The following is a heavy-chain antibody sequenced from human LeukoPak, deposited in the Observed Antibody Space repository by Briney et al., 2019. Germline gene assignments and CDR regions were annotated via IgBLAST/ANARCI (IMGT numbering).Heavy chain of an antibody. Sequence: AASVKVSCKASGYTFTGYYMHWVRQAPGQELEWMGRINPNSGGTNYAQKFQGRVTMTRDTSISTAYMELSRLRSDDTAVYYCAREGNDYVWGSYRYLAMDVWGKGTTVTVSS. CDR3: AREGNDYVWGSYRYLAMDV. D-gene: IGHD3-16*02. CDR1: GYTFTGYY. V-gene: IGHV1-2*06. CDR2: INPNSGGT. J-gene: IGHJ6*03.